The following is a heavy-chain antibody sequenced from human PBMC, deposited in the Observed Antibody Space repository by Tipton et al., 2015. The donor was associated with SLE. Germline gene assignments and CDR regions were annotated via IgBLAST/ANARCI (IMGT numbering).Heavy chain of an antibody. D-gene: IGHD3-16*01. Sequence: QVQLVQSGAEVKKPGASLIISCKASGYTFAAYYMHWVRQAPGQGLEWMGIINPSGGSTNYAQKFQGRVTITRDTPTNTGYLDLSSLRSDDTAVYYCARGDRVWDNFRRDVDALDYWGQGTLVTVSS. CDR3: ARGDRVWDNFRRDVDALDY. CDR1: GYTFAAYY. V-gene: IGHV1-46*01. CDR2: INPSGGST. J-gene: IGHJ4*02.